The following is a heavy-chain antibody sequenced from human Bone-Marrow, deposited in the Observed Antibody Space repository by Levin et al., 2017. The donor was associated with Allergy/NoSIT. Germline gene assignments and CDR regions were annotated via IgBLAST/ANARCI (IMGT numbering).Heavy chain of an antibody. V-gene: IGHV3-23*01. D-gene: IGHD4-11*01. J-gene: IGHJ6*02. CDR3: ARDHSNYAYYGMDV. CDR2: ISSTGGST. Sequence: LSLTCAASGFTFNSYAMSWVRQAPGKGLEWVSAISSTGGSTYYADSVKGRFTISRDTSKNTLYLQMNSLRAEDTAVYYCARDHSNYAYYGMDVWGQGTTVTVSS. CDR1: GFTFNSYA.